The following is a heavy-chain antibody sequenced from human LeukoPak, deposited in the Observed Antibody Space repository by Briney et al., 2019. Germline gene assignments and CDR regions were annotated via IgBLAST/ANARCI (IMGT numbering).Heavy chain of an antibody. J-gene: IGHJ4*02. CDR2: IYTSGST. V-gene: IGHV4-61*02. CDR1: GGSISSGSYY. D-gene: IGHD3-3*01. Sequence: SETLSLTCTVSGGSISSGSYYWSWIRQPAGKGREWIGRIYTSGSTNYNPSLKSRVTISVDTSKNQFSLKLSSVTAADTAVYYCARAVLRFLEWLPTLDYWGQGTLVTVSS. CDR3: ARAVLRFLEWLPTLDY.